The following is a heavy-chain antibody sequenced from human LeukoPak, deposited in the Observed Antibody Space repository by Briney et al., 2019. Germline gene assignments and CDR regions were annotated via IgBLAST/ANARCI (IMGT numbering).Heavy chain of an antibody. CDR1: GGTFNSYA. Sequence: SVKVSCKASGGTFNSYAISWVRQAPGQGLEWMGGIIPIFGTANYAQKFQGRVTITADESTSTAYMELSSLRSEDTAVYYCAREEERPIAVTYYYYMDVWGKGTTVTVSS. CDR2: IIPIFGTA. V-gene: IGHV1-69*01. J-gene: IGHJ6*03. D-gene: IGHD6-19*01. CDR3: AREEERPIAVTYYYYMDV.